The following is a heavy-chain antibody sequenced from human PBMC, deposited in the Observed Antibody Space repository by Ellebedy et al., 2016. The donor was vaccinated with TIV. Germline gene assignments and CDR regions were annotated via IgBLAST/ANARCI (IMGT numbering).Heavy chain of an antibody. V-gene: IGHV3-74*01. CDR1: GFTFSSYW. D-gene: IGHD2-2*01. CDR2: INSDGSST. CDR3: ARGYCSSTSCPPYYYYGMDV. Sequence: GGSLRLXCAASGFTFSSYWMHWVRQAPGKGLVWVSRINSDGSSTSYVDSVKGRFTISRDNSKNTLYLQMNSLRAEDTAVYYCARGYCSSTSCPPYYYYGMDVWGQGTTVTVSS. J-gene: IGHJ6*02.